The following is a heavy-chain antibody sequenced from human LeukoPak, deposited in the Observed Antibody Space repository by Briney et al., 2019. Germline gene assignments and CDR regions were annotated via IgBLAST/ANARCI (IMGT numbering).Heavy chain of an antibody. Sequence: GGSLRLSCTASGFTFSSYEMNWVRQAPGKGLEWVSYISSSGSTIYYADSVKGRFTISRDTAKNSLYMQLNSLRAEDTAVYYCAELGITEIGGIWGRGTTVTISS. CDR3: AELGITEIGGI. CDR2: ISSSGSTI. V-gene: IGHV3-48*03. CDR1: GFTFSSYE. J-gene: IGHJ6*04. D-gene: IGHD3-10*01.